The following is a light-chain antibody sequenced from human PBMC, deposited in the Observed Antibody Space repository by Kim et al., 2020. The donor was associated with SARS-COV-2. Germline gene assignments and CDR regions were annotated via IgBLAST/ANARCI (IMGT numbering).Light chain of an antibody. V-gene: IGKV1-39*01. CDR3: QQGYSSPIT. J-gene: IGKJ5*01. CDR1: RPISVY. Sequence: DIQMTQSPSSLSASVGDTVTLSCRASRPISVYLNWYQQKPGEAPRLLIYAASTLQSWVSSRFSGSGSGTDFTLTISGLHPEDFAIYFCQQGYSSPITFGQGTRLEIK. CDR2: AAS.